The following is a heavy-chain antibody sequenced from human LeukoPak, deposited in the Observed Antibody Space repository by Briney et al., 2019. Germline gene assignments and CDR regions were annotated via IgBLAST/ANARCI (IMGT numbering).Heavy chain of an antibody. D-gene: IGHD6-19*01. J-gene: IGHJ3*02. CDR3: ATFEARALAVAGTGAFDI. Sequence: GGSLRLSCAASGFTFSSYAMSWVRQAPGKGLEWVPAISGSGGSTYYADSVKGRFTISRDNSKNTLYLQMNSLRAEDTAVYYCATFEARALAVAGTGAFDIWGQGTMVTVSS. V-gene: IGHV3-23*01. CDR2: ISGSGGST. CDR1: GFTFSSYA.